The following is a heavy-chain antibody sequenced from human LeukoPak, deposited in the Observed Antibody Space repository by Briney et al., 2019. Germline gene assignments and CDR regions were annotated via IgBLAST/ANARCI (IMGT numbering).Heavy chain of an antibody. Sequence: PGRSLRLSCAASGFTFSSYGMHWVRQAPGKGLEWVAVIWYDGSNKYYADSVKGRFTISRDNSKNTLYLQMNSLRADDTAVYYCASDPGYCSGGSCYGYFDYWGQGTLVTVSS. V-gene: IGHV3-33*01. D-gene: IGHD2-15*01. CDR1: GFTFSSYG. J-gene: IGHJ4*02. CDR3: ASDPGYCSGGSCYGYFDY. CDR2: IWYDGSNK.